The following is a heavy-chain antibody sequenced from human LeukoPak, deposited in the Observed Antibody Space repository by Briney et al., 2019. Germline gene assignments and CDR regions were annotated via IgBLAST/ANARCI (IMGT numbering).Heavy chain of an antibody. V-gene: IGHV4-61*02. CDR3: ARRRRYFDWLLSPPYFDY. J-gene: IGHJ4*02. CDR1: GDSISSGSYY. D-gene: IGHD3-9*01. Sequence: SETLSLTCTVSGDSISSGSYYWSWIRQPAGKGLEWIGRIYRSGRTNYNPSLKSRVTISVDTSKNQFSLKLSSVTAADTAVYYCARRRRYFDWLLSPPYFDYWGQGTLVTVSS. CDR2: IYRSGRT.